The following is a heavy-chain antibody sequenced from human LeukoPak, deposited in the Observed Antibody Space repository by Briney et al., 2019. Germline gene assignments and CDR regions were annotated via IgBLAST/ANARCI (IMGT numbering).Heavy chain of an antibody. CDR3: VRHGGTRITLIEVCYFDS. CDR1: GGSIRSYY. J-gene: IGHJ4*02. CDR2: IYHTGGT. Sequence: PSETLSLTCTVSGGSIRSYYWSWVRQPPGKGLEWIGSIYHTGGTFYSPSLKSRVTISVDTSKNQFSLKLSSVTAADTAVYYCVRHGGTRITLIEVCYFDSWGQGTLVPSPQ. D-gene: IGHD4-11*01. V-gene: IGHV4-59*08.